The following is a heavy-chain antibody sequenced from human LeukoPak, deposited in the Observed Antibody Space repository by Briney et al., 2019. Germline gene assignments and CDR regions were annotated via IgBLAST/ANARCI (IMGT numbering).Heavy chain of an antibody. J-gene: IGHJ3*02. V-gene: IGHV3-66*01. CDR2: IYSGGST. CDR1: GFTVSSNY. Sequence: GGSLRLSCADSGFTVSSNYMRWVRQAPGKGLEWVSVIYSGGSTHYADSVKGRFTISRDNSKNTLYLQMNSLRAEDTAVYYCARGTRITLLRGSPNDAFDIWGQGTMVTVSS. CDR3: ARGTRITLLRGSPNDAFDI. D-gene: IGHD3-10*01.